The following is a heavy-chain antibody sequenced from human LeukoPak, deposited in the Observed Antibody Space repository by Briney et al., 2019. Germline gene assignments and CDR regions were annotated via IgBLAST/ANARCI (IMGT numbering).Heavy chain of an antibody. J-gene: IGHJ6*03. CDR1: GFTFSDYY. CDR3: ARVRREMKRSLGRTTEYSYYYYMDV. Sequence: PGGSLRLSCAASGFTFSDYYMSWIRRAPGKGLECVSYISSSGSTIYYADSVKGRFTISRDNAKNSLYLQMNSLRVEDTAVYYCARVRREMKRSLGRTTEYSYYYYMDVWGKGTTVTVSS. CDR2: ISSSGSTI. D-gene: IGHD1/OR15-1a*01. V-gene: IGHV3-11*01.